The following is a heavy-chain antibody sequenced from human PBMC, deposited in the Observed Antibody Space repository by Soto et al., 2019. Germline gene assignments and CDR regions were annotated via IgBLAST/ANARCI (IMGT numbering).Heavy chain of an antibody. J-gene: IGHJ1*01. V-gene: IGHV1-69*06. CDR1: GGTFSEYG. D-gene: IGHD3-22*01. CDR3: ARENFTADHFDSAGYWPLHH. CDR2: IVPKFTTA. Sequence: QVQLVQSGADVKKPGSSVRVSCKASGGTFSEYGVSWVRQAPGQGLEWMGGIVPKFTTAIYAQKFQGRVTITADRSTNTVYLRLGSLTSEDTAVYFCARENFTADHFDSAGYWPLHHWGQGSLVSVS.